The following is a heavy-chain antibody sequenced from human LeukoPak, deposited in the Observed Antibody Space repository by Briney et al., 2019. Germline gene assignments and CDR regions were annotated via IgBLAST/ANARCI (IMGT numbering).Heavy chain of an antibody. J-gene: IGHJ4*02. CDR2: MNPNSGNT. CDR1: GYTFTSYD. V-gene: IGHV1-8*01. CDR3: ARENYGDYGFDY. Sequence: ASVKVSCKAPGYTFTSYDINWVRQATGQGLEWMGWMNPNSGNTGYAQKFQGRVTMTRNTSISTAYMELSGLRSEDTAVYYCARENYGDYGFDYWGQGTLVTVSS. D-gene: IGHD4-17*01.